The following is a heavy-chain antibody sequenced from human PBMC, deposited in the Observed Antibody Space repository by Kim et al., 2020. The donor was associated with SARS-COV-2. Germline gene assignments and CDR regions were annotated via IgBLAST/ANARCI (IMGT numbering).Heavy chain of an antibody. CDR3: ARDLYPHNYFDY. J-gene: IGHJ4*02. V-gene: IGHV4-31*03. CDR1: GGSISSVGYY. CDR2: IYYNGNT. Sequence: SETLSLTCTVSGGSISSVGYYWSWIRQHPGKGLEWIGCIYYNGNTDYNPSLKSRVTISLDTSKNQFSLKLSYVTAADTAVYYCARDLYPHNYFDYWGQGTLVTVSS.